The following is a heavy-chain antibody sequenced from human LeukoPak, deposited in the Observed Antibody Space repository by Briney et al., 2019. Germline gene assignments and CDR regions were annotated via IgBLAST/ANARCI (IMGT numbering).Heavy chain of an antibody. CDR1: GGSVSSDNW. J-gene: IGHJ4*02. Sequence: SETLSLTCAVSGGSVSSDNWWCWLRQPPGKGLEWIGEIHHSGNTNYSPSLKSRVTISLDKSRNQFSLKLNSVTAADTAVYYCAKAGVWLPAVWGQGTLVTVSS. V-gene: IGHV4-4*02. CDR2: IHHSGNT. D-gene: IGHD3-9*01. CDR3: AKAGVWLPAV.